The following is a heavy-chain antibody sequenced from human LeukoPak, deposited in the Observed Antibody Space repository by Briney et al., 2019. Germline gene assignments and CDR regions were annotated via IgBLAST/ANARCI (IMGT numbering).Heavy chain of an antibody. V-gene: IGHV3-48*01. CDR1: GYTFSSYS. Sequence: PGGSLRLSCVASGYTFSSYSMNWVRQAPGKGLWWVSYISSSSSTIYYADSVKGRFTISRDKAKNSLYLQMNKLRAEDTAVYYCARDRYYDDSSGYCMDVWGKGTTVTVSS. J-gene: IGHJ6*03. CDR3: ARDRYYDDSSGYCMDV. D-gene: IGHD3-22*01. CDR2: ISSSSSTI.